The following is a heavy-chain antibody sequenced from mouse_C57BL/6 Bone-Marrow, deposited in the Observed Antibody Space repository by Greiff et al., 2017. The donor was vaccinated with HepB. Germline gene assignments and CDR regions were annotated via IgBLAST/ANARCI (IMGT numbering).Heavy chain of an antibody. CDR1: GYTFTSYW. CDR2: IDPSDSYT. J-gene: IGHJ2*01. CDR3: GRECGVVAHFDY. D-gene: IGHD1-1*01. V-gene: IGHV1-69*01. Sequence: QVQLQQSGAELVMPGASVKLSCKASGYTFTSYWMHWVKQRPGQGLEWIGEIDPSDSYTNYNQKFKGKSTLTVDKSSSTAYMQLSSLTSEDSAVYYGGRECGVVAHFDYWGQGTTLTVSS.